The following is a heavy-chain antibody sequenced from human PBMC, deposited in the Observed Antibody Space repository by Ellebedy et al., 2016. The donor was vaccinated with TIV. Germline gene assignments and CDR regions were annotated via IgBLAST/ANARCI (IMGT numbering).Heavy chain of an antibody. CDR1: GFTLSTHW. J-gene: IGHJ4*02. D-gene: IGHD4/OR15-4a*01. V-gene: IGHV3-7*01. CDR3: ARDEMTMDY. CDR2: IKQDGSVQ. Sequence: GESLKISCAASGFTLSTHWMSWVRQAPGKGLEWVASIKQDGSVQFYVDSVKGLFTISRDNAQNSLHLQMNSMRGEDTGVYYCARDEMTMDYWGQGTAVTVSS.